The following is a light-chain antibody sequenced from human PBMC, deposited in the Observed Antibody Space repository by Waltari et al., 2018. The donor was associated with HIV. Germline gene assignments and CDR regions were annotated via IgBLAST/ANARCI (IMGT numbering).Light chain of an antibody. CDR2: LAS. CDR1: QSLVHTNGYNY. J-gene: IGKJ1*01. V-gene: IGKV2-28*01. Sequence: DILLTQSPLSLPVTPGEPASISCRSSQSLVHTNGYNYLDWYLQKPGQSPQLLISLASTRASGVPDRFSGSGSGTDFTLTISSLQPEDFTTYFCQHSRAFGQGTKVEIK. CDR3: QHSRA.